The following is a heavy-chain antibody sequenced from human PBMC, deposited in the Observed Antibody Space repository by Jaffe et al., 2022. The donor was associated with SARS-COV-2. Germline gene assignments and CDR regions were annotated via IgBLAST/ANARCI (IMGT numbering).Heavy chain of an antibody. Sequence: QVQLQQWGAGLLKPSETLSLTCAVYGGSFSGYYWSWIRQPPGKGLEWIGEINHSGSTNYNPSLKSRVTISVDTSKNQFSLKLSSVTAADTAVYYCARGLVVVTATTPYYFDYWGQGTLVTVSS. J-gene: IGHJ4*02. D-gene: IGHD2-21*02. CDR3: ARGLVVVTATTPYYFDY. CDR2: INHSGST. V-gene: IGHV4-34*01. CDR1: GGSFSGYY.